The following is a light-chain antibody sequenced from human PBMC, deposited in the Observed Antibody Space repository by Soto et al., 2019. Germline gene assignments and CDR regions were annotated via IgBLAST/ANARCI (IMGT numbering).Light chain of an antibody. Sequence: QAVVTQEPSLTVSPGGTVTLTCASSTGAVTSGYYPNWFQQKPGQAPRALIYLTSNKHSWTPARFSGSLLGGKAALTLSGVQPEDEAEYYCLLYSGGAYVFGTGTKLTVL. CDR2: LTS. V-gene: IGLV7-43*01. J-gene: IGLJ1*01. CDR3: LLYSGGAYV. CDR1: TGAVTSGYY.